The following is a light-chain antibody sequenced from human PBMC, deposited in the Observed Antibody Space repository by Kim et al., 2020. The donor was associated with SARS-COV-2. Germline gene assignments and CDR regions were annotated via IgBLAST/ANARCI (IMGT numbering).Light chain of an antibody. CDR2: QDS. J-gene: IGLJ1*01. Sequence: SYELTQPPSVSVSPGQTASITCSGDKLGDKYACWYQQKPGQSPVLVIYQDSKRPSGIPERFSGSNSGNTAPLTLSGTQAIDEASYYCQAWDSSPAFVFG. CDR1: KLGDKY. V-gene: IGLV3-1*01. CDR3: QAWDSSPAFV.